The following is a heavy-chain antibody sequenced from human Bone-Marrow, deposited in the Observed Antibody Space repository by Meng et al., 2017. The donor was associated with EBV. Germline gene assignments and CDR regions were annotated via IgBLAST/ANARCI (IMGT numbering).Heavy chain of an antibody. Sequence: QGQVVQSGAELKKPGSSVKVACKTSGGPFRTDAISWVRQAPGQGLEWMGGLIPMFGAPNYAQKFQGRITITADESTSTHYMELSSLRSEDMAVYYCASESGRGYTPDYWGQGTMVTVSS. V-gene: IGHV1-69*01. CDR1: GGPFRTDA. J-gene: IGHJ4*02. CDR3: ASESGRGYTPDY. D-gene: IGHD3-10*01. CDR2: LIPMFGAP.